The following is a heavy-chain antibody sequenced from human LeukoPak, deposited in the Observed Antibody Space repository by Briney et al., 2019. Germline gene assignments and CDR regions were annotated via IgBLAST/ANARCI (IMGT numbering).Heavy chain of an antibody. Sequence: GGSLRLSCAASGFTFSSYWMHWVRQAPGKGLVWVSRINSDGSSTSYADSVKGRFTISRDNAKNTLYLQMNSLRTEDTAVYYCARVSYYDFWSGTIHYFDYWGQGTLVTVSS. J-gene: IGHJ4*02. V-gene: IGHV3-74*01. CDR2: INSDGSST. CDR1: GFTFSSYW. D-gene: IGHD3-3*01. CDR3: ARVSYYDFWSGTIHYFDY.